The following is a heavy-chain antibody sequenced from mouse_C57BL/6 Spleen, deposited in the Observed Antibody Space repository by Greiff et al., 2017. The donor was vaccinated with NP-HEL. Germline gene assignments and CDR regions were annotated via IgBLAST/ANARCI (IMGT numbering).Heavy chain of an antibody. Sequence: QVQLQQPGAELVKPGASVKLSCKASGYTFTSYWMHWVKQRPGRGLEWIGRIDPNSGGTKYNEKFKSKATLTVDKPSSTAYLQLISLTSEDSAVYYCARSDYSNYGGYYFDYWGQGTTLTVSS. J-gene: IGHJ2*01. D-gene: IGHD2-5*01. CDR2: IDPNSGGT. CDR3: ARSDYSNYGGYYFDY. V-gene: IGHV1-72*01. CDR1: GYTFTSYW.